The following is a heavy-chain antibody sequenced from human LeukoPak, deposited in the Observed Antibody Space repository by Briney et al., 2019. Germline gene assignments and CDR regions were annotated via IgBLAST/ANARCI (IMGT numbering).Heavy chain of an antibody. CDR3: ARDRRIAVRGYFDY. J-gene: IGHJ4*02. CDR2: IYYSGST. V-gene: IGHV4-31*03. CDR1: GGSISSGGYY. D-gene: IGHD6-19*01. Sequence: SQTLSLTCTVSGGSISSGGYYWSWIRQHPGKGLEWIGYIYYSGSTYYNPSLKSRVTISVDTSKNQFSLKLSSVTAADTAVYYCARDRRIAVRGYFDYWGQGTLVTVSS.